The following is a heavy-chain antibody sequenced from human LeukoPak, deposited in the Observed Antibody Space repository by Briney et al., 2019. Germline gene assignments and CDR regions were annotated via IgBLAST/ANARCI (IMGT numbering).Heavy chain of an antibody. CDR1: GFTFSSYA. CDR3: ARSLNSGSFYYFDY. J-gene: IGHJ4*02. Sequence: GGSLRLSCAASGFTFSSYAMSWVRQAPGKGLEWVSAISGSGGSTYYADSVKGRFTISRDNSKNTLYLQMNSLRAEDTAVYYCARSLNSGSFYYFDYWGQGTLVTVSS. D-gene: IGHD1-26*01. V-gene: IGHV3-23*01. CDR2: ISGSGGST.